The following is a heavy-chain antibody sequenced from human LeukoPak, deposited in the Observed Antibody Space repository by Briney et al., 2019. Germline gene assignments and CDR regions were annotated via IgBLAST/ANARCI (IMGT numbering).Heavy chain of an antibody. CDR2: IYYSGRP. CDR1: GGSISSYY. J-gene: IGHJ4*02. Sequence: SETLSLTCTVSGGSISSYYLSWIRQPPGKGLEWIGYIYYSGRPNYNPSLKSRVTISVDTSKNQFSLKLSSVTAADTAVYYCARVGSVAAAGTNWGQGTLVTVSS. D-gene: IGHD6-13*01. V-gene: IGHV4-59*08. CDR3: ARVGSVAAAGTN.